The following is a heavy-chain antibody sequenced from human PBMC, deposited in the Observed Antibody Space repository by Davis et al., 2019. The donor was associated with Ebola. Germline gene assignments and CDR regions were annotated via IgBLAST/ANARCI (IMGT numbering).Heavy chain of an antibody. V-gene: IGHV4-34*01. CDR3: ARGRNCSSTSCKTRLGGRYFDL. CDR2: INHSGST. J-gene: IGHJ2*01. D-gene: IGHD2-2*01. CDR1: GGSFSGYY. Sequence: PSETLSLTCAVYGGSFSGYYWSWIRQPPGKGLEWIGEINHSGSTNYNPSLKSRVTISVDTSKNQFSLKLSSVTAADTAVYYCARGRNCSSTSCKTRLGGRYFDLWGRGTLVTVSS.